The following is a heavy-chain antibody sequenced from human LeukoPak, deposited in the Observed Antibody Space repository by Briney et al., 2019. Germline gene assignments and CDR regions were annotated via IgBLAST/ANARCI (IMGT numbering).Heavy chain of an antibody. CDR1: GGSISSSSYY. J-gene: IGHJ6*03. CDR2: IYYSGST. D-gene: IGHD3-10*01. CDR3: ARHKGFGELNYYYYMDV. V-gene: IGHV4-39*01. Sequence: PSETLSLTCTVSGGSISSSSYYWGWIRQPPGKGLEWIGSIYYSGSTYYNPSLKSRVTISVDTSKNQFSLKPSSVTATDTAVYYCARHKGFGELNYYYYMDVWGKGTTVTVSS.